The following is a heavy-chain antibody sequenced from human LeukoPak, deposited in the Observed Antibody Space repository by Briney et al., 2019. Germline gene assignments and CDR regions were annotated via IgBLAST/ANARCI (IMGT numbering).Heavy chain of an antibody. D-gene: IGHD3-9*01. V-gene: IGHV1-2*02. Sequence: ASVKVSCKASGYTFTGYYMHWVRQAPGQGLEWMGWINPNSGGTNYAQKFQGRVTMTRDTSISTAYMELSRLRSDDTAVYYCARSDYDILTGYPSALDAFDIWGQGTMVTVSS. CDR1: GYTFTGYY. CDR3: ARSDYDILTGYPSALDAFDI. J-gene: IGHJ3*02. CDR2: INPNSGGT.